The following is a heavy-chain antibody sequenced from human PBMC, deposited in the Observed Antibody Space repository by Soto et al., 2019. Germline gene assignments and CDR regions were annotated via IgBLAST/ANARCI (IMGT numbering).Heavy chain of an antibody. CDR2: ISGSGGST. CDR1: GFTFSSYA. CDR3: AKARAAGTWSYSGMDV. D-gene: IGHD6-13*01. J-gene: IGHJ6*02. Sequence: EVQLLESGGGLVQPGGSLRLSCAASGFTFSSYAMSWVRQAPGKGLEWVSAISGSGGSTYYADSVKGRVTISRDHSKSTLYLQMNSLRAEDTAVYYCAKARAAGTWSYSGMDVWGQGTTVTVSS. V-gene: IGHV3-23*01.